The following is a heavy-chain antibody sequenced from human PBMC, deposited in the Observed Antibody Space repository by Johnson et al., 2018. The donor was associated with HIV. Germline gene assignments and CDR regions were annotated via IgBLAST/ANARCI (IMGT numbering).Heavy chain of an antibody. J-gene: IGHJ3*02. CDR1: GLSFSNFG. CDR2: ISFDGNLK. Sequence: QVQLVESGGGVVQPGKSVTLSCVGSGLSFSNFGIHWVRQAPGKGPEWVAVISFDGNLKKYADSVKGRFTISRDNAKNTLYRQMNSLRAEETAVYYCARGGDYDEGAFDIWGQGTMVTVSS. D-gene: IGHD4-17*01. V-gene: IGHV3-33*08. CDR3: ARGGDYDEGAFDI.